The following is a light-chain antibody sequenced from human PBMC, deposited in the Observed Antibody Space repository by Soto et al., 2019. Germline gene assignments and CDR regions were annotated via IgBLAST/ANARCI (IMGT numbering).Light chain of an antibody. J-gene: IGLJ2*01. Sequence: QSVLTQPPSASGTPGQRVTISCSGSTSNIGSDTVNWYQQLPGTAPKLLIYRNTQRPSGVPDRFSGSKSGASASLAISGLQYEDEADYYCASWDDSLDVVVFGGGTQLTVL. V-gene: IGLV1-44*01. CDR1: TSNIGSDT. CDR2: RNT. CDR3: ASWDDSLDVVV.